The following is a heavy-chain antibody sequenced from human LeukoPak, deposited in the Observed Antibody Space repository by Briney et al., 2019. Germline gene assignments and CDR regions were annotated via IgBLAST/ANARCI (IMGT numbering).Heavy chain of an antibody. Sequence: TSETLSLTCTVSGGSISSYYWSWIRQPPGKGLEWIGYIYYSGSTNYNPSLKSRVTISVDTSKNQFSLKLSSVTAADTAVYDCARAGTAMVYGGQGTLVTVSS. CDR1: GGSISSYY. V-gene: IGHV4-59*01. J-gene: IGHJ4*02. CDR2: IYYSGST. CDR3: ARAGTAMVY. D-gene: IGHD5-18*01.